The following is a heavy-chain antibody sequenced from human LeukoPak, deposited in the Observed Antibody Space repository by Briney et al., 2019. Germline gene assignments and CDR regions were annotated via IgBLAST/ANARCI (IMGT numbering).Heavy chain of an antibody. D-gene: IGHD1-26*01. CDR2: IYHSGST. V-gene: IGHV4-38-2*01. J-gene: IGHJ4*02. CDR3: ARIDSGSYSGLFDY. CDR1: GYSISSGYY. Sequence: PSETLSLTCAVSGYSISSGYYWGWIRQPPGKGLEWIGSIYHSGSTYYNPSLKSRVTISVDTSKNQSSLKLSSVTAADTAVYYCARIDSGSYSGLFDYWGQGTLVTVSS.